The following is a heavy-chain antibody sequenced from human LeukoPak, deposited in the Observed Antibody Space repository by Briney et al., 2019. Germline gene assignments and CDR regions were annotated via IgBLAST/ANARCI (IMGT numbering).Heavy chain of an antibody. J-gene: IGHJ4*02. CDR2: ISSSSSYI. CDR3: ARTKPERYFDY. V-gene: IGHV3-21*01. CDR1: GFTFSSYS. Sequence: GGSLRLSSATSGFTFSSYSMNWVRQAPGKGLEWVSSISSSSSYIYYADSVKGRFTISRDNAKNSLYLQMNSLRAEDTAVYYCARTKPERYFDYWGQGTLVTVSS.